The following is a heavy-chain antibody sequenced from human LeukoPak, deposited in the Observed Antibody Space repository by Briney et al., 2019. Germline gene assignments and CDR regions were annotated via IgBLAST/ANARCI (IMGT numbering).Heavy chain of an antibody. D-gene: IGHD1-26*01. CDR2: VYSGGAT. CDR1: GFTVSSNY. CDR3: ARGRVGGTYKLAY. V-gene: IGHV3-66*02. Sequence: GGSLRLSCAASGFTVSSNYMSWVRQAPGKGLEFVSVVYSGGATYYTDSLKGRLTISRDNSKNTVYLQMNSLRTEDTALYYCARGRVGGTYKLAYWGQGTMVTVSS. J-gene: IGHJ4*02.